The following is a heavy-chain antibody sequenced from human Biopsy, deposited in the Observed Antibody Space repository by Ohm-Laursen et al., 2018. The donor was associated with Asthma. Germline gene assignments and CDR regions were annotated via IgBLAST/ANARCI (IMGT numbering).Heavy chain of an antibody. V-gene: IGHV4-59*01. CDR2: IEYSGST. Sequence: IEYSGSTNYNPSLKSRVTISVDTSKNQFSLKLSSVTAADTAVYYCSRIKLFFSSRRRHTRSVSAFLLNRSSDL. J-gene: IGHJ2*01. CDR3: SRIKLFFSSRRRHTRSVSAFLLNRSSDL. D-gene: IGHD3-3*01.